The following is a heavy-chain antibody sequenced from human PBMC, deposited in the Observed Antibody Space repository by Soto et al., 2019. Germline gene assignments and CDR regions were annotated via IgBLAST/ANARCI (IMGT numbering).Heavy chain of an antibody. V-gene: IGHV1-69*13. CDR1: GGTFSSYA. D-gene: IGHD4-4*01. CDR3: ARTTVTAHYYYYGMDV. CDR2: IIPIFGTA. J-gene: IGHJ6*02. Sequence: SVKVSCKASGGTFSSYAISWVRQAPGQGLEWMGGIIPIFGTANYAQKFQGRVTITADESTSTAYMELSSLRSEDTAVYYCARTTVTAHYYYYGMDVWGQGTPVTVSS.